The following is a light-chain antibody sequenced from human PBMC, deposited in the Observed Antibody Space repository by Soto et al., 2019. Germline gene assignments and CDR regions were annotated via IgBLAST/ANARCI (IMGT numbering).Light chain of an antibody. V-gene: IGLV2-14*01. CDR1: STDVGGYNA. CDR2: EVT. J-gene: IGLJ2*01. CDR3: SSYTSSSTLVV. Sequence: QSALSQPASVSGSPGQTITISCTGTSTDVGGYNAVSWYQHHPGKAPKLIIYEVTHRPSGVSDRFSASKSGNTASLTISGLQAEDESDYYCSSYTSSSTLVVFGGGTKLTVL.